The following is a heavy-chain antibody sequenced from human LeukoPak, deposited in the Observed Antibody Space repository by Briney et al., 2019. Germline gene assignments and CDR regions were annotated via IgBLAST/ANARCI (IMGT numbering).Heavy chain of an antibody. J-gene: IGHJ4*02. V-gene: IGHV4-4*02. CDR1: GGSITNTNY. Sequence: PSGTLSLTCGVSGGSITNTNYWTWVRQPPGKGLEWIGEVNLQGSTNYNPSLMGRVAISVDTSENHISLQLTSVTAADTAVYYCAREGGPYRSLDYSGQGTLVTVSS. CDR2: VNLQGST. CDR3: AREGGPYRSLDY.